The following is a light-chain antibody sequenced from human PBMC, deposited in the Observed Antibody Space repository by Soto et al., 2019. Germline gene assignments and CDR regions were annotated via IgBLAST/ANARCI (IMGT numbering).Light chain of an antibody. CDR1: QSVNSY. V-gene: IGKV3-15*01. Sequence: ETVMTQSPATLSVSPGERATLSCRAGQSVNSYLAWYQQKPGQAPRLLIRGASARATGIPARFSGSGSGPEFTLTISSLQSEDFAVYYCQQYNQWPLTFGGGTKVDIK. CDR3: QQYNQWPLT. CDR2: GAS. J-gene: IGKJ4*01.